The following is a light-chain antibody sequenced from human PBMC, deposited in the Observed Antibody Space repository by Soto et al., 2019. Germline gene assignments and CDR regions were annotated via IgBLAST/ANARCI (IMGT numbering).Light chain of an antibody. CDR1: QSVTKY. CDR3: QQRLNWTPN. J-gene: IGKJ1*01. CDR2: DAS. Sequence: IFLTQSPDNRSLSPGERATLSCRATQSVTKYIAWYQQRPGQAPRLLIYDASNRASGVPAKFSGSGSGTDFTLTISDLETADVGLYYCQQRLNWTPNFGQGTKVDIK. V-gene: IGKV3-11*01.